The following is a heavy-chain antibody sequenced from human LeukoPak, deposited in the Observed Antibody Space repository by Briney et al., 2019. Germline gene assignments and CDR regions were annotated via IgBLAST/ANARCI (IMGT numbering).Heavy chain of an antibody. D-gene: IGHD3-22*01. V-gene: IGHV3-66*01. Sequence: GGSLRLSCAASGFTVSSNYMSWVRQAPGKGLEWVSVIYSGGSTYYADSVKGRFTISRDNSKNTLYLQMNSLRAEDTAVYYCARDGLDYYDSSGYYYDYWGQGTLVTVSS. CDR1: GFTVSSNY. CDR3: ARDGLDYYDSSGYYYDY. CDR2: IYSGGST. J-gene: IGHJ4*02.